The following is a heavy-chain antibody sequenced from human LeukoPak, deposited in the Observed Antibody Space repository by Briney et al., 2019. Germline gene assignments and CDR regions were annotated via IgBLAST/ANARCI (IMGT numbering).Heavy chain of an antibody. CDR3: ARGGVPAADYYFDY. CDR1: GGSFSGYY. D-gene: IGHD2-2*01. V-gene: IGHV4-34*01. Sequence: SETLSLTCAVYGGSFSGYYWSWIRQLPGKGLEWIGEINHSGSTNYNPSLKSRVTISVDTSKNQFSLKLSSVTAADTAVYYCARGGVPAADYYFDYWGQGTLVTVSS. J-gene: IGHJ4*02. CDR2: INHSGST.